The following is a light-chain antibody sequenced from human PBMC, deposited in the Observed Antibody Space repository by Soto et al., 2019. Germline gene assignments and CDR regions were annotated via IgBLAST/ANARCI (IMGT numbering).Light chain of an antibody. CDR1: GSDVGSSDY. V-gene: IGLV2-14*03. Sequence: QSALTQPASVSGSPGQSITISCTGTGSDVGSSDYVSWYQHHPGKAPKLLIYDVSARPSGASNRFSGSKSGNAASLTISGLQAEDEADYYCSSDSSNSTLVIFGGGTKVTVL. CDR3: SSDSSNSTLVI. J-gene: IGLJ2*01. CDR2: DVS.